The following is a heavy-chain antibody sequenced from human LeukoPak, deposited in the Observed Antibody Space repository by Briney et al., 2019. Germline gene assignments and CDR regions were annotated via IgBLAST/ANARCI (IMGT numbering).Heavy chain of an antibody. V-gene: IGHV4-38-2*02. CDR2: IHHSGTT. CDR1: GYSISSAYY. CDR3: ARTRETTVGDFDS. D-gene: IGHD4-23*01. Sequence: SETLFLTCTVSGYSISSAYYWGWIRQPPEKGLEWLGSIHHSGTTYHNPSLKSRVTISVDTSKNQFSLRLSSVTAADTAVYYCARTRETTVGDFDSWGQGTLVTVSS. J-gene: IGHJ4*02.